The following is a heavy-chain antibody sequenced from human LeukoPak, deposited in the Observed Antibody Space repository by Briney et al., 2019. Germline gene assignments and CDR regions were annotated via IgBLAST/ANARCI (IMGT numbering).Heavy chain of an antibody. Sequence: GSLRLSCAASAFTFSSHDMSWIRQPPGKGLEWIGEINHSGSTNYNPSLKSRVTISVDTSKNQFSLKLSSVTAADTAVYYCATPHPHYDSSGYSSYGMDVWGQGTTVTVSS. V-gene: IGHV4-34*08. CDR2: INHSGST. J-gene: IGHJ6*02. D-gene: IGHD3-22*01. CDR1: AFTFSSHD. CDR3: ATPHPHYDSSGYSSYGMDV.